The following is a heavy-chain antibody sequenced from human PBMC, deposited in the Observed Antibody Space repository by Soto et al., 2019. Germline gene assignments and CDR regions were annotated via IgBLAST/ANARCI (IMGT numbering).Heavy chain of an antibody. CDR3: AHSLFGQLAGFDY. CDR2: IYWDDDK. J-gene: IGHJ4*02. Sequence: GLDLEWLALIYWDDDKRYRPSLRSRLTITKDTSKNHVVLTVTNMDPVDTATYYCAHSLFGQLAGFDYWGQGTLVTVSS. D-gene: IGHD6-6*01. V-gene: IGHV2-5*02.